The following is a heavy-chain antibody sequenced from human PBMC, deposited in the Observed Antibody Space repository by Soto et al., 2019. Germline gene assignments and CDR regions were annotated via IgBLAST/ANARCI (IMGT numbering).Heavy chain of an antibody. Sequence: QVQLVQSGAEVKKPGASVKVSCKASGYTFTNYGISWVRQAPGQGLEWMGWVSTNSGHTDYAQKFRGRVTMTTDTSTTTAYMELRSLRSDDTAVYYCAREEYQQLDHWGQGTLVTVSS. CDR3: AREEYQQLDH. D-gene: IGHD6-13*01. CDR2: VSTNSGHT. J-gene: IGHJ5*02. CDR1: GYTFTNYG. V-gene: IGHV1-18*01.